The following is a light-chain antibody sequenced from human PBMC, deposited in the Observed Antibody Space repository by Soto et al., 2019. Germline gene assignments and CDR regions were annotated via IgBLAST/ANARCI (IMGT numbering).Light chain of an antibody. CDR3: QQYDRSPLT. V-gene: IGKV3-20*01. J-gene: IGKJ4*01. CDR2: GAS. CDR1: QTVSSSQ. Sequence: EIVLTQSPGTLSLSPGERATLSCRASQTVSSSQLAWYQQKPGQAPRLLIFGASSRATDIPDRFSGSGSGTGFTLTISRLEPVDFAVYYCQQYDRSPLTFGGGTKVDIK.